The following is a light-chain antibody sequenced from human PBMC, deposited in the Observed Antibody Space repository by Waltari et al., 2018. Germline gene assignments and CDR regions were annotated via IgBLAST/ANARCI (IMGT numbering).Light chain of an antibody. J-gene: IGKJ5*01. V-gene: IGKV3-11*01. CDR1: QSVSSS. Sequence: EIVLTQSPATLSLSPGERATLSCRASQSVSSSLAWYQHKPGQSPRLLIYDASNRATGIPARFSGSGSGTDFTLTISSLEPEDFAVYYCQQRSNWPPVVTFGQGTRLEIK. CDR2: DAS. CDR3: QQRSNWPPVVT.